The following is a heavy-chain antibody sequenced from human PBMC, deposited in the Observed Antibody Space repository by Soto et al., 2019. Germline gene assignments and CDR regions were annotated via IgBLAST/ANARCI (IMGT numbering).Heavy chain of an antibody. CDR2: ISGGGGST. D-gene: IGHD2-21*02. V-gene: IGHV3-23*01. CDR3: AKGFIVVVTVLRPDDAFDV. CDR1: GFTFGNYG. Sequence: EVQLLESGGGLVQPGGSLRLSCAASGFTFGNYGMNWVPQAPGKGLEWVSGISGGGGSTYYADSVKGRFTISRDPSKNTVFLELNSLRAEDTAVYYCAKGFIVVVTVLRPDDAFDVWGQGTLVTVSS. J-gene: IGHJ3*01.